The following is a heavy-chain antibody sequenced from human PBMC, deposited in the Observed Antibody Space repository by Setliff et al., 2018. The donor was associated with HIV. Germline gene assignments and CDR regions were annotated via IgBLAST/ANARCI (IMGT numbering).Heavy chain of an antibody. V-gene: IGHV3-23*01. CDR3: ARSVQFGFDL. D-gene: IGHD3-10*01. Sequence: GGSLRLSCAASGFTFSSFAVSWVRQAPGKGPEWVSSISGHSVTTYYADSVKGRFTVSRDNSRSTLYLQMNSLRAEDTALYYCARSVQFGFDLWGRGTLVTVS. CDR2: ISGHSVTT. J-gene: IGHJ2*01. CDR1: GFTFSSFA.